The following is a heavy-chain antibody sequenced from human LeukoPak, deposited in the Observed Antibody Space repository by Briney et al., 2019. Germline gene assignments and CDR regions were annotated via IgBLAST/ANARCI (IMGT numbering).Heavy chain of an antibody. V-gene: IGHV1-2*02. CDR2: INPNSGGT. D-gene: IGHD7-27*01. CDR1: GYTFTGYY. Sequence: ASVKVSCKASGYTFTGYYVHWVRQAPGQGLEWMGWINPNSGGTNYAQKFQGRVTMTRDTSISTAYMELSRLRSDDTAVYYCARETWGRATNNWFDPWGQGTLVTVSS. CDR3: ARETWGRATNNWFDP. J-gene: IGHJ5*02.